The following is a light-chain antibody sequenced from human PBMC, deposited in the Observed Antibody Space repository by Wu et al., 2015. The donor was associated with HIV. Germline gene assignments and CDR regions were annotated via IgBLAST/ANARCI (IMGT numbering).Light chain of an antibody. Sequence: DIQMTQSPSSLSVSVGDRVTITCRASQSINSHLNWYQQKLGKAPKLLIYAASSLQSWVPSRFSGSGSGPDFTLTISSLQPEDFAIYYCQQSHSPPWTFGQGTKVEIK. CDR2: AAS. V-gene: IGKV1-39*01. CDR1: QSINSH. CDR3: QQSHSPPWT. J-gene: IGKJ1*01.